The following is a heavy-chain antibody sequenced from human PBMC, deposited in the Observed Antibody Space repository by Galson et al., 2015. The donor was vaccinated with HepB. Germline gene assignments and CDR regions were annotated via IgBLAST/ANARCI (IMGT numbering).Heavy chain of an antibody. CDR3: ARDRGYYYDSSGPLDY. Sequence: SVKVSCKASGYTFTSYGISWVRQAPGQGLEWMGWISAYNGNTNYAQKLQGRVTMTTDTSTSTAYMELRSLRSDDTAVYYCARDRGYYYDSSGPLDYWGQGTLVTVSS. V-gene: IGHV1-18*01. J-gene: IGHJ4*02. D-gene: IGHD3-22*01. CDR2: ISAYNGNT. CDR1: GYTFTSYG.